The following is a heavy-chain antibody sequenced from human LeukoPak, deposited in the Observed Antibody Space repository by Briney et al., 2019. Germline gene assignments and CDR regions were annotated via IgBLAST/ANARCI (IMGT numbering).Heavy chain of an antibody. CDR3: TRSGGYGLVGI. D-gene: IGHD3-22*01. CDR1: GGSIRSDYYY. Sequence: PSQTLSLTCTVSGGSIRSDYYYWNWIRQPAGKGLEWIGRIYNEGSTNYNPSLKSRLTISLDVSKNQFSLTLSSVTAADTAVYYCTRSGGYGLVGIWGQGTMVTVSS. CDR2: IYNEGST. J-gene: IGHJ3*01. V-gene: IGHV4-61*02.